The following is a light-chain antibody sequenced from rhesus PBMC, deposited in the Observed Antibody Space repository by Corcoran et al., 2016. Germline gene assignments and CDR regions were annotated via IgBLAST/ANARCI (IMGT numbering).Light chain of an antibody. V-gene: IGKV3-10*01. CDR1: QSVSSS. Sequence: QVILTQSPATLSLSPGERATLSCRASQSVSSSLAWYQQKPGQSPRLLIYGASSRATGIPDRFSGSGSGTDVTLTISSLEPEDVGVYHCYQHTSGYTFGPGTKLDIK. CDR2: GAS. J-gene: IGKJ3*01. CDR3: YQHTSGYT.